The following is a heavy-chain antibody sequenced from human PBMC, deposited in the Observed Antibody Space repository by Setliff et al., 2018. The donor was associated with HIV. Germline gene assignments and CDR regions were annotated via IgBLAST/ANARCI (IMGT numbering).Heavy chain of an antibody. CDR3: AGGGDPYRSSWYRWFDP. Sequence: SETLSLTCSVSGGSITSDTYYWGWIRQPPGKGLEWIGSMSYSGSTLYNPSLKSRVTISIDTSKNQFSLKVKSVTAADTAIYYCAGGGDPYRSSWYRWFDPWGQGTLVTVSS. CDR2: MSYSGST. CDR1: GGSITSDTYY. D-gene: IGHD6-19*01. J-gene: IGHJ5*02. V-gene: IGHV4-39*07.